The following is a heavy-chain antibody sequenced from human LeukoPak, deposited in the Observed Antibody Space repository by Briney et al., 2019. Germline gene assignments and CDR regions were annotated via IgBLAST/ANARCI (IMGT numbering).Heavy chain of an antibody. Sequence: GGSLRLSCAASGFTISDYGLVWVRQAPGKGLEWVSGSRSGGANNFYADAVKGRFTISRDNSKNTLYLQMNSLRADDTAVYYCGRDPIGDYLGAFEFWGHGTTVIVSS. CDR2: SRSGGANN. J-gene: IGHJ3*01. CDR3: GRDPIGDYLGAFEF. CDR1: GFTISDYG. D-gene: IGHD4-17*01. V-gene: IGHV3-23*01.